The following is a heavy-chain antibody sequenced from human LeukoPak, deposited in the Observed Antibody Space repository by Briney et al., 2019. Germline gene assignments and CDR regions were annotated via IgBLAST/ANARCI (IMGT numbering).Heavy chain of an antibody. CDR2: IYYSGST. Sequence: SETLSLTCTVSGGSISSYYWSRIRQPPGKGLEWIGYIYYSGSTNYNPSLKSRVTISVDTSKNQFSLKLSSVTAADTAVYYCARIYGSGSPGYYYYYMDVWGKGTTVTISS. CDR1: GGSISSYY. CDR3: ARIYGSGSPGYYYYYMDV. J-gene: IGHJ6*03. D-gene: IGHD3-10*01. V-gene: IGHV4-59*01.